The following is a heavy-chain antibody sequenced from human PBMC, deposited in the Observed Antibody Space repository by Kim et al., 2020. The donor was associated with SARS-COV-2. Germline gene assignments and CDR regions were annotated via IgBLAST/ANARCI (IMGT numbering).Heavy chain of an antibody. Sequence: SETLSLTCTVSGCSIGRGDYYWNWIRRHPGKGLEWIGYIYHSGNTYYSPSLKSRLTMSIDKSENQFSLKLTSVTAADTAMYYCARGPSFYEILTGYYGGYFDLWGRGTLVTVSS. J-gene: IGHJ2*01. D-gene: IGHD3-9*01. CDR2: IYHSGNT. CDR3: ARGPSFYEILTGYYGGYFDL. V-gene: IGHV4-31*03. CDR1: GCSIGRGDYY.